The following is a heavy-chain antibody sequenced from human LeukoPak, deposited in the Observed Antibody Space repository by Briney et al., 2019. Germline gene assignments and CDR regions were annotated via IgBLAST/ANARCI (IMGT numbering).Heavy chain of an antibody. CDR3: ASYYYDRPGASYFQH. V-gene: IGHV4-61*08. J-gene: IGHJ1*01. CDR1: GGSISGGDYY. CDR2: IYYSGST. D-gene: IGHD3-22*01. Sequence: PSETLSLTCTVSGGSISGGDYYWSWIRQPPGKGLEWIGYIYYSGSTNYNPSLKSRVTISVDTSKNQFSLKLSSVTAADTAVYYCASYYYDRPGASYFQHWGQGILVTVSS.